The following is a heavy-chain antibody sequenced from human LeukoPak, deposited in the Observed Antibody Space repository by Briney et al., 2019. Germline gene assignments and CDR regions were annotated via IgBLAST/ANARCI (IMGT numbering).Heavy chain of an antibody. J-gene: IGHJ4*02. CDR3: ASTGAHDGT. CDR2: ISYDGSNK. D-gene: IGHD3-22*01. CDR1: GFTFSSYE. V-gene: IGHV3-30-3*01. Sequence: GGSLRLSCAASGFTFSSYEMNWVRQAPGKGLEWVAVISYDGSNKYYADSVKGRFTISRDNSKNTLYLQMNSLRAEDTAVYYCASTGAHDGTWGQGTLVTVSS.